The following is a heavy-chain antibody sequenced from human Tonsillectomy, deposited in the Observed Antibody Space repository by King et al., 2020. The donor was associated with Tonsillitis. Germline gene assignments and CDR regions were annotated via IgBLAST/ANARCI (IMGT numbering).Heavy chain of an antibody. V-gene: IGHV3-33*08. CDR1: GFSLSSYD. CDR2: IWYDGNNK. D-gene: IGHD6-19*01. CDR3: VRDPNSSGWLYSFDY. Sequence: VQLVESGGGVVQPGRSLRLSCAASGFSLSSYDMHWVRQAPGKGPEWVAVIWYDGNNKYYADSVKGRFTISRDVSENTLYLQMNSLRAEDTALYYCVRDPNSSGWLYSFDYWGQGTLVTVSS. J-gene: IGHJ4*02.